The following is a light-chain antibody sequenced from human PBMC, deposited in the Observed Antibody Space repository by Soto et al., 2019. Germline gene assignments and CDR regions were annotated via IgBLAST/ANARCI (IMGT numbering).Light chain of an antibody. V-gene: IGKV3-15*01. J-gene: IGKJ4*01. CDR1: QNIITK. Sequence: EIVMTQSPATLSVSPGERATLSCRASQNIITKLAWYQQKPGQAPRLLIYGASTRATGIPVRFSGSGYGTEFTLTITSLXSEDSAVYSCQEYNNWHPITFGGGTQVDIK. CDR2: GAS. CDR3: QEYNNWHPIT.